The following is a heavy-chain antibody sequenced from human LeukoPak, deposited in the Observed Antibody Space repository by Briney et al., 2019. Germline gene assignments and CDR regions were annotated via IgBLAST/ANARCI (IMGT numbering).Heavy chain of an antibody. CDR3: ASPKDRGYSYGHAIFDY. Sequence: SETLSLTCAVYGGSFSGYYWSWIRQPPGKGLEWIGSIYYSGSTYYNPSLKSRVTISVDTSKNQFSLKLSSVTAADTAVYYCASPKDRGYSYGHAIFDYWGQGTLVTVSS. V-gene: IGHV4-34*01. CDR2: IYYSGST. J-gene: IGHJ4*02. CDR1: GGSFSGYY. D-gene: IGHD5-18*01.